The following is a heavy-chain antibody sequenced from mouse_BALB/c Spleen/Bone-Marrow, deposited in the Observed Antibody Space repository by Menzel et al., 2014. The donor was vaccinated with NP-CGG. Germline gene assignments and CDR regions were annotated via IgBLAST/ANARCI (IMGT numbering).Heavy chain of an antibody. CDR1: GFTFTDYY. Sequence: DVKLVESGGGLVQPGGSLRLSCATSGFTFTDYYMSWVRPPPGKALEWLGFIRNKGKGYTTEYCASVKGRFTISRDNSQSILYPQMNTLRAEDSATYYCARDENVGIYWYFDVWGAGTTVTVSS. V-gene: IGHV7-3*02. CDR3: ARDENVGIYWYFDV. J-gene: IGHJ1*01. CDR2: IRNKGKGYTT.